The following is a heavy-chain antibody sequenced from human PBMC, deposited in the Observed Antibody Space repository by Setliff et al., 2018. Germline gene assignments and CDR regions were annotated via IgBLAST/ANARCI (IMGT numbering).Heavy chain of an antibody. CDR3: ARDVFDFRTGEGGP. D-gene: IGHD3-3*01. CDR1: GFTFSSYA. V-gene: IGHV3-64*01. CDR2: ISSNGGST. J-gene: IGHJ5*02. Sequence: LRLSCAASGFTFSSYAMHWVRQAPGKGLEFVSGISSNGGSTNYANSVKGRFTISRDISKNTLYLQMGSLRTEDMAVYYCARDVFDFRTGEGGPWGQGTRVTVSS.